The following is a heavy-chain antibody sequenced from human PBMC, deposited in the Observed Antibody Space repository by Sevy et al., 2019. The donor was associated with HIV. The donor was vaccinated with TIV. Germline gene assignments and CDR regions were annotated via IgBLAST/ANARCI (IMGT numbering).Heavy chain of an antibody. D-gene: IGHD3-10*01. Sequence: ASVKVSCKVSGYTLTELSMHWVRQAPGKGLEWMGGFDPEDGETIYAQKFQGRVTMTEDTSTDTAYMELSSLRSEDMAVYYCATDPYYGSGSSLRDYWGQGTLVTVSS. J-gene: IGHJ4*02. CDR2: FDPEDGET. CDR1: GYTLTELS. CDR3: ATDPYYGSGSSLRDY. V-gene: IGHV1-24*01.